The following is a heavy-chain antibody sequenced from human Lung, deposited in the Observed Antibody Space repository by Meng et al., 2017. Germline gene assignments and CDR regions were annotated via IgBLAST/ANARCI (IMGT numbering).Heavy chain of an antibody. Sequence: LVPSGAEVTTPWASVNVARNPSGCNFPKYYIRWVRLAPGQGLEWMGHIDPKSGDTRYAQKFQGRVTMTGDTSIGTAYMELTGLRSDDTALYYCARDEDISAAGKLFGDYWGQGTLVTVSS. CDR1: GCNFPKYY. CDR3: ARDEDISAAGKLFGDY. V-gene: IGHV1-2*06. J-gene: IGHJ4*02. D-gene: IGHD6-13*01. CDR2: IDPKSGDT.